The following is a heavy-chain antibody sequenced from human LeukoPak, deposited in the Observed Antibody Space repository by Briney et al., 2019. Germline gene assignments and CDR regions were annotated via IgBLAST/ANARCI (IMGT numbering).Heavy chain of an antibody. J-gene: IGHJ6*03. CDR1: GFTFSSYA. D-gene: IGHD6-6*01. V-gene: IGHV3-23*01. Sequence: PGGSLRLSCAASGFTFSSYAMSWVRQAPGKGLEWASATSGSGGSTYYADSVKGRFTISRDNSKNTLYLQMNSLRAEDTAVYYCTSSSSRGIYYYYYYMDVWGKGTTVTVSS. CDR3: TSSSSRGIYYYYYYMDV. CDR2: TSGSGGST.